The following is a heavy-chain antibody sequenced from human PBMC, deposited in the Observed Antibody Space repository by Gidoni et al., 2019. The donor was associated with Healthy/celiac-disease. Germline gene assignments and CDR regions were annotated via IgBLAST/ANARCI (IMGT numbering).Heavy chain of an antibody. D-gene: IGHD6-19*01. CDR1: GYSISSGYY. J-gene: IGHJ4*02. V-gene: IGHV4-38-2*01. CDR2: IYHSGST. Sequence: QVQLQESGPGLVKPSETLSLTCPVSGYSISSGYYWGWIRQPPGKGLEWIGSIYHSGSTYYNPSLKSRVTISVDTSKNQFSLKLSSVTAADTAVYYCARLGIAVAGGFDYWGQGTLVTVSS. CDR3: ARLGIAVAGGFDY.